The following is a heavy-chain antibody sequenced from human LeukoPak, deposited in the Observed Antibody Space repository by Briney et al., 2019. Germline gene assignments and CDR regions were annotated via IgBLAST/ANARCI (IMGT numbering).Heavy chain of an antibody. V-gene: IGHV3-7*01. CDR1: GFTFSNYW. J-gene: IGHJ4*02. CDR2: IKQDGSET. Sequence: PGGSLRLPCAASGFTFSNYWMTRVRQAPGKGLEWVANIKQDGSETYYVDSVKGRFTISRDNAKNSLYLQMNSLRAEDTAVYYCARLLGGHSSGWSAFDYWGQGTLVTVSS. CDR3: ARLLGGHSSGWSAFDY. D-gene: IGHD6-19*01.